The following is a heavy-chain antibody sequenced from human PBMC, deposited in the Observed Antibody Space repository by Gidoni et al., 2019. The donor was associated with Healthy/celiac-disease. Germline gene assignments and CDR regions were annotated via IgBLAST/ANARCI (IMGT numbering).Heavy chain of an antibody. CDR1: GGSISSSSYY. CDR2: IYYSGST. CDR3: ARHRFLGRHSFDY. J-gene: IGHJ4*02. V-gene: IGHV4-39*01. D-gene: IGHD3-16*01. Sequence: QLQLQESGPGLVKPSETLSLTCTVSGGSISSSSYYWGWIRQPPGKGLEWIGSIYYSGSTYYNPSLKSRVTISVDTSKNQFSLKLSSVTAADTAVYYCARHRFLGRHSFDYWGQGTLVTVSS.